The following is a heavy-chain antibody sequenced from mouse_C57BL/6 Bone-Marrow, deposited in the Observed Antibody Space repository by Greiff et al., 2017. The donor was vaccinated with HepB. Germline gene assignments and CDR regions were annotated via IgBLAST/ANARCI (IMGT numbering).Heavy chain of an antibody. CDR3: ARDTGGDAMDY. V-gene: IGHV3-6*01. Sequence: EVQLVESGPGLVKPSQSLSLTCSVTGYSITSGYYWNWIRQFPGNKLEWMGYISYDGSNNYNPSLKNRISITRDTSKNQFFLKLNSVTTEDTATYYCARDTGGDAMDYWGQGTSVTVSS. CDR1: GYSITSGYY. J-gene: IGHJ4*01. D-gene: IGHD4-1*01. CDR2: ISYDGSN.